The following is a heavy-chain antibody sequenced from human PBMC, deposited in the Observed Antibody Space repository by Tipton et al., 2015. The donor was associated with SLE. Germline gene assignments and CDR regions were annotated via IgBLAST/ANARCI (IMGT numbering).Heavy chain of an antibody. CDR2: INHSGST. CDR3: ATSPAGTGAFDI. Sequence: TLSLTCAVYGGSFSGYYWSWIRQPPGKGLEWIGEINHSGSTNYNPSLKSRVTISVDTSKNQFSLKLSSVTAADTAVYYCATSPAGTGAFDIWGQGTMVTVSS. D-gene: IGHD3-10*01. CDR1: GGSFSGYY. J-gene: IGHJ3*02. V-gene: IGHV4-34*01.